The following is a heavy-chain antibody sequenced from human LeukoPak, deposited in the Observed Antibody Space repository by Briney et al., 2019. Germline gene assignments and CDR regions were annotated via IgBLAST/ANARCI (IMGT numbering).Heavy chain of an antibody. CDR3: ARDSSTKYNWNDLLQRDYYYGMDV. CDR2: INPIFGTA. V-gene: IGHV1-69*05. CDR1: GGTFSSYA. J-gene: IGHJ6*04. D-gene: IGHD1-1*01. Sequence: SSVKVSCKASGGTFSSYAIRLMRQAPGQGLEWMGGINPIFGTANYEQTYQGRVTITTAKSTSTAYMELSSLRSEDTAVYYCARDSSTKYNWNDLLQRDYYYGMDVWGKGTTVTVSS.